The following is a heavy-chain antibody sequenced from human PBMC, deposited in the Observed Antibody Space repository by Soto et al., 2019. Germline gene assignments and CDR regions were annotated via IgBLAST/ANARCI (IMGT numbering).Heavy chain of an antibody. CDR2: ISRSGDNT. D-gene: IGHD1-26*01. V-gene: IGHV3-23*01. CDR3: AKPIATDFDY. Sequence: TGGSLRLSCAASGFSLTTYPMTWVRQAPGRGLEWVSSISRSGDNTYYADSVKGRFTISRDNSKNTLYLQMNSLRADDTAVYYCAKPIATDFDYWGQGTLVTVSS. J-gene: IGHJ4*02. CDR1: GFSLTTYP.